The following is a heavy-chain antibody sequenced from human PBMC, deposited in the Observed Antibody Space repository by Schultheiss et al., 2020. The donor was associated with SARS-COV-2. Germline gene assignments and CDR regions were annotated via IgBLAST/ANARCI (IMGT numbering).Heavy chain of an antibody. Sequence: ASVKVSCKASGGTFSSYAISWVRQAPGQGLEWMGWINPNSGGTNYAQKFQGWVTMTRDTSISTAYMELSRLRSDDTAVYYCARDRIATGTTLFWFDPWGQGTLVTVSS. V-gene: IGHV1-2*04. CDR3: ARDRIATGTTLFWFDP. D-gene: IGHD1-7*01. J-gene: IGHJ5*02. CDR2: INPNSGGT. CDR1: GGTFSSYA.